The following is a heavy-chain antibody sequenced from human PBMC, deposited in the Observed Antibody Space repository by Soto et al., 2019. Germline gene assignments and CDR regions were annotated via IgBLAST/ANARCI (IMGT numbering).Heavy chain of an antibody. CDR3: TSDFFIRIVIVCTDY. Sequence: GGSLRLSCAASGFTFSNAWINWVRQAPGKGLEWVGRIKSKTDGGTTDFAAPVKGRFAISRDDSKNMVYLQMNSLKTEDTAVYYCTSDFFIRIVIVCTDYRGPGTLVTVSS. V-gene: IGHV3-15*07. D-gene: IGHD3-22*01. CDR1: GFTFSNAW. CDR2: IKSKTDGGTT. J-gene: IGHJ4*03.